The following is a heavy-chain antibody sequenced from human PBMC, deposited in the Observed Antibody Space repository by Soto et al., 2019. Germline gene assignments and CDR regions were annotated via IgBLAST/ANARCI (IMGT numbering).Heavy chain of an antibody. CDR2: ISAYNGNT. CDR3: ARGLGLYYFDY. Sequence: GASVKVSCKASGYTFTSYGISWVRQAPGQGLEWMGWISAYNGNTNYAQKLQGRVTMTRDTSTSTAYMELSSLRSEDTAVYYCARGLGLYYFDYWGQGTLVTVSS. J-gene: IGHJ4*02. D-gene: IGHD1-26*01. V-gene: IGHV1-18*01. CDR1: GYTFTSYG.